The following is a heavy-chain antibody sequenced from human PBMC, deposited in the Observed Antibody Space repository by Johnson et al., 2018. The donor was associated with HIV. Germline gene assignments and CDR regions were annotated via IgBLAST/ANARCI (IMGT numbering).Heavy chain of an antibody. CDR3: ARDTDDFWSGEGAFDI. CDR1: GFTFSRYG. J-gene: IGHJ3*02. D-gene: IGHD3-3*01. Sequence: HVQLVESGGGVVQPGRSLRLSCAASGFTFSRYGIHWVRQAPGKGLEWVAVISYDGSNKKYADSVKGRFTISRDNSRNTLNLQMNNLRAEDTGVYYCARDTDDFWSGEGAFDIWGQGTMVIVSS. CDR2: ISYDGSNK. V-gene: IGHV3-30*03.